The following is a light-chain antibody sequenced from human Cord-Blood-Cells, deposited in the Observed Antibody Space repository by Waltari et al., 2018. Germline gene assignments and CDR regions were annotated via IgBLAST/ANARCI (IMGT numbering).Light chain of an antibody. J-gene: IGKJ1*01. CDR2: DAS. CDR1: QSISSW. V-gene: IGKV1-5*01. CDR3: QQYNSYWT. Sequence: DIQMTQSPSTLSASVGDRVPITCRASQSISSWLAWYQQKPGKAPKLLIYDASSLESGVPSRFSGSGSGTEFTLTISSLQPDDFATYYGQQYNSYWTFGQGTKVEIK.